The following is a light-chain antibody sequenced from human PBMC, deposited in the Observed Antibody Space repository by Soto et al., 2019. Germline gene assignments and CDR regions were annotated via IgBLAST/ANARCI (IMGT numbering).Light chain of an antibody. J-gene: IGKJ1*01. V-gene: IGKV1-5*03. Sequence: DIQMTQSPSTLSASVGDRVTITCRASQTISNYLTWYQQRPGKAPKLLIYRSSILQNGVPSRFSGSGSGTDFTLTISSLQPDDFASYYCQHYYIHATFGQGTRVEI. CDR2: RSS. CDR3: QHYYIHAT. CDR1: QTISNY.